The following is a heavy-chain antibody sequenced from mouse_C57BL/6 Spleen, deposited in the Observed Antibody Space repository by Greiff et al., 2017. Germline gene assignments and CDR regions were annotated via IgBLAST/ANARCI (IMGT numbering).Heavy chain of an antibody. J-gene: IGHJ4*01. CDR1: GYAFSSYW. V-gene: IGHV1-80*01. D-gene: IGHD4-1*02. Sequence: VQLQESGAALVKPGASVKISCKASGYAFSSYWMNWVKQRPGQGLEWIGQIYPGDGDTNYNGKFKGKATLTADKSSSTAYMQPSSLTSEDSAVYFCATTGTYAMDYWGKGTSVTVSS. CDR3: ATTGTYAMDY. CDR2: IYPGDGDT.